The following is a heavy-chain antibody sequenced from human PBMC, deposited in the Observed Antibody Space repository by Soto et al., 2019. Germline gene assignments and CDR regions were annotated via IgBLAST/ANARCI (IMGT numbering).Heavy chain of an antibody. CDR2: ISGSGGST. V-gene: IGHV3-23*01. CDR1: GVTFSSYA. D-gene: IGHD6-13*01. CDR3: AKDQGSSWYEIDC. J-gene: IGHJ4*02. Sequence: GGSLRLSCAASGVTFSSYAMSWVRQEPGKGLEWVSAISGSGGSTYYADSVKGRFTISRDNSKNTLYLQMNSLRAEDTAVYYCAKDQGSSWYEIDCWGQGTLVTVSS.